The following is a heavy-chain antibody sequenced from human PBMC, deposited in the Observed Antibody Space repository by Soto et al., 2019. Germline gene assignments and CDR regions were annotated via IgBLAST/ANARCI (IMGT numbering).Heavy chain of an antibody. J-gene: IGHJ4*02. V-gene: IGHV3-53*01. CDR3: VSPRPSR. CDR2: IYSGGST. Sequence: EVQLVESGGGLIQPGGSLRLSCAVSGFTVSSNYMSWVRQAPGKGLEWVPVIYSGGSTYYADSVQGRFTISRDNSKNTLYLQMNSLRAEDTAVYYCVSPRPSRWGQGTLVTVSS. CDR1: GFTVSSNY.